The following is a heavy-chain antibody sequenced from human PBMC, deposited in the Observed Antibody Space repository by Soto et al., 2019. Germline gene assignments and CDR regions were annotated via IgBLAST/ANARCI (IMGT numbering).Heavy chain of an antibody. CDR1: GNSLTSYW. Sequence: GYSFKSCCQGSGNSLTSYWIGWAGQLPGKGLAWMGIIYPGDSDTRYSPSFQGQVTISADKSISTAYLQWSSLKASDTAMYYCAKQKDTAMVLPYYYYYGMDVWGQGTTLTVCS. V-gene: IGHV5-51*01. CDR3: AKQKDTAMVLPYYYYYGMDV. D-gene: IGHD5-18*01. CDR2: IYPGDSDT. J-gene: IGHJ6*02.